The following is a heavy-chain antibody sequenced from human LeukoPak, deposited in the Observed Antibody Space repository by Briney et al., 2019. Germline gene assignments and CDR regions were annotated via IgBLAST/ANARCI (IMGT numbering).Heavy chain of an antibody. J-gene: IGHJ3*02. D-gene: IGHD1-26*01. V-gene: IGHV3-66*01. CDR1: GFTVSSNY. CDR2: IYSGGST. Sequence: GGSLRLSCAASGFTVSSNYMSWVRRAPGKGLEWVSVIYSGGSTYYADSVKGRFTISRDNSENTLYLQMNSLRAEDTAVYYCASISKVVGAPIGAFDIWGQGTLVTVSS. CDR3: ASISKVVGAPIGAFDI.